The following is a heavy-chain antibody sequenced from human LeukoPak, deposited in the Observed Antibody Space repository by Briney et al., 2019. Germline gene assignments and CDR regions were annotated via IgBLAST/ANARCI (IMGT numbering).Heavy chain of an antibody. CDR3: ARDFDY. J-gene: IGHJ4*02. Sequence: GGSLRLSCVASGFTFSSYGIHWVRQAPGKGLEWVAFIRYDGSNKYHADSVKGRFTISRDNAKNSLYLQMNSLRAEDTAVYYCARDFDYWGQGTLVTVSS. V-gene: IGHV3-30*02. CDR1: GFTFSSYG. CDR2: IRYDGSNK.